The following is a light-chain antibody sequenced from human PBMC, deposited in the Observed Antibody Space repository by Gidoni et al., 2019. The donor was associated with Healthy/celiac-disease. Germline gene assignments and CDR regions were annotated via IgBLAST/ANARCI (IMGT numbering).Light chain of an antibody. CDR3: QQYYSTPIT. J-gene: IGKJ3*01. CDR1: QSVLYSSNNKNY. V-gene: IGKV4-1*01. CDR2: WAS. Sequence: DIVMTQSPASLAVSLGERATINCKSSQSVLYSSNNKNYLAWYQQKPGQPPKLLIYWASTRESGVPDRFSGSGSGTDFTLTISSLQAEDVAVYYCQQYYSTPITFGPXTKVDIK.